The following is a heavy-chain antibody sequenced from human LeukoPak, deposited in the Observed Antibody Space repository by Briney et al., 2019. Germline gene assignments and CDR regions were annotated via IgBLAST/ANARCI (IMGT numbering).Heavy chain of an antibody. CDR1: GFTFDDYA. D-gene: IGHD3-10*01. Sequence: PGGSLRLSCAASGFTFDDYAMHWVRQAPGKGLESVSGISWNSGSIGYADSVKGRFTISRDNAKNSLYLQMNSLRAEDTALYYCAKDSGYYYGSGSYYPYWGQGTLVTVSS. J-gene: IGHJ4*02. CDR3: AKDSGYYYGSGSYYPY. CDR2: ISWNSGSI. V-gene: IGHV3-9*01.